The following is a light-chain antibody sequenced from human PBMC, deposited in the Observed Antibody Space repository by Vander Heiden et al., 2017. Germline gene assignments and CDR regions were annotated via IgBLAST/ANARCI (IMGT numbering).Light chain of an antibody. CDR1: QSVSSN. CDR2: GAS. J-gene: IGKJ2*01. Sequence: EIVLTQSPATLSVSPGERATLSCRASQSVSSNLAWYQQKPGQAPRLRIYGASTRATGIPARFSGSGSGTEFTLTISSLQSEDFAVYYCQQYNNWPPGVFGQGTKLEIK. CDR3: QQYNNWPPGV. V-gene: IGKV3-15*01.